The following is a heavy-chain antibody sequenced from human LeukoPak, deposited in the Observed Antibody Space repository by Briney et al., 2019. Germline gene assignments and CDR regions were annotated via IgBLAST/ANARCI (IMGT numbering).Heavy chain of an antibody. J-gene: IGHJ4*02. D-gene: IGHD2-2*01. Sequence: AGGSLRLSCAASGFTFSSYAMHWVRQAPGKGLEWVAVISYDGSNKYYADSVKGRFTISRDNSKNTLYLQMNSLRAEDTAVYYCARDLVVPAVRFDYWGQGTLVTVSS. CDR3: ARDLVVPAVRFDY. CDR1: GFTFSSYA. V-gene: IGHV3-30-3*01. CDR2: ISYDGSNK.